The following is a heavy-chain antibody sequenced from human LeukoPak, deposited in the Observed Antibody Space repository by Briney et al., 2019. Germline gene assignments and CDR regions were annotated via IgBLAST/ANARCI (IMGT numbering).Heavy chain of an antibody. CDR2: ISYDGSNK. D-gene: IGHD5-18*01. CDR1: GFTFSSYG. CDR3: AKEGEYSYGRPLDY. V-gene: IGHV3-30*18. Sequence: PGGSLRLSCAASGFTFSSYGMHWVRQAPGKGLEWVALISYDGSNKYYADSVKGRFTISRDNSKNTLYLQMNSLRAEDTAVYYRAKEGEYSYGRPLDYWGQGTLVTVSS. J-gene: IGHJ4*02.